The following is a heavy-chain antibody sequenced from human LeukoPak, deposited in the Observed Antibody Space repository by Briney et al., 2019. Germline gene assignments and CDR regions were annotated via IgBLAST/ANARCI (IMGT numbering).Heavy chain of an antibody. J-gene: IGHJ1*01. CDR1: GGSFSGYY. D-gene: IGHD6-13*01. Sequence: SETLSLTCAVYGGSFSGYYWSWIRQPPGKGLEWIGEINHSGSTNYNPSLKSRVTISVDTSKNQFSLKLSSVTAADTAVYYCARARIAAAGTGYFQHWGQGTLVTVSS. CDR3: ARARIAAAGTGYFQH. V-gene: IGHV4-34*01. CDR2: INHSGST.